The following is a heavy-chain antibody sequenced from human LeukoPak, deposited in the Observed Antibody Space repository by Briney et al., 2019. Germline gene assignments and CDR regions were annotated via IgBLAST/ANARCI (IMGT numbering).Heavy chain of an antibody. Sequence: GGSLRLSRAASGFTFSSYAMSWVRQAPGKGLEWVSGISGSGDNTYYADSVKGRFTISRDNSKNTLYVQVSSLGTEDTAAYYCAKGSYYDSSGSFYFDYWGQGTLVTVSS. CDR2: ISGSGDNT. CDR1: GFTFSSYA. CDR3: AKGSYYDSSGSFYFDY. J-gene: IGHJ4*02. D-gene: IGHD3-22*01. V-gene: IGHV3-23*01.